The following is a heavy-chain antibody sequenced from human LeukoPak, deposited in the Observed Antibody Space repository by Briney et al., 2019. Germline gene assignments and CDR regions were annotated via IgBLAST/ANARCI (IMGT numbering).Heavy chain of an antibody. Sequence: GGSLTLSCVASGFTFSSYAMHWVRQAPGKGLEGVAGTSYNGNNKFYADYVKGRFSISRDNSKNTLYLQMDSLRAEDTAVYYCAKGDNYYDSSGYYHVRALFGYWGQGALVTVSS. CDR2: TSYNGNNK. V-gene: IGHV3-30*04. D-gene: IGHD3-22*01. J-gene: IGHJ4*02. CDR1: GFTFSSYA. CDR3: AKGDNYYDSSGYYHVRALFGY.